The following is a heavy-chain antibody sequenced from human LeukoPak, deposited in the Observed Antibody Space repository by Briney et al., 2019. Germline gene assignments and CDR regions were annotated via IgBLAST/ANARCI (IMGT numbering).Heavy chain of an antibody. CDR1: GGSISSYY. Sequence: KPSETLSLTCTVSGGSISSYYWSWLRQPAGKGLEWIGRIYTSGSTNYNPSLKSRVTMSVDTSKNQFSLKLSSVTAADTAVYYCARGSPYCGGDCYPTDAFDIWGQGTTVTVSS. CDR3: ARGSPYCGGDCYPTDAFDI. V-gene: IGHV4-4*07. D-gene: IGHD2-21*01. CDR2: IYTSGST. J-gene: IGHJ3*02.